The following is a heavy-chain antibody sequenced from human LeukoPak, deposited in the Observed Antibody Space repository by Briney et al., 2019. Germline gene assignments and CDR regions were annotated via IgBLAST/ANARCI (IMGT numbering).Heavy chain of an antibody. V-gene: IGHV1-2*02. Sequence: ASVTVSCTASGYTFTSYAMNWVRQAPGQGLEWMGLIKPDSGDTNYPQNFRGRVTMTRDTSITTAYMELNRLTSDDTAVYYCVRDRPHNWFDPWGQGTLVTVSS. CDR2: IKPDSGDT. J-gene: IGHJ5*02. CDR1: GYTFTSYA. CDR3: VRDRPHNWFDP.